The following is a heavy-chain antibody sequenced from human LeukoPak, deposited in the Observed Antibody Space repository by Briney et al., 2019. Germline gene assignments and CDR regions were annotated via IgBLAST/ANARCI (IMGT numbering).Heavy chain of an antibody. V-gene: IGHV4-59*01. Sequence: SETLSLTCTVSGGSISSYYWSWIRQPPGKGLEWIGYIYYSGSTNYNPSLKSRVTISVDTSKNQFSLKLSSVTAADTAVYYCARDGRQSDYDVLWYHFKYWGQGTLVTVSS. J-gene: IGHJ4*02. CDR1: GGSISSYY. CDR3: ARDGRQSDYDVLWYHFKY. CDR2: IYYSGST. D-gene: IGHD5-12*01.